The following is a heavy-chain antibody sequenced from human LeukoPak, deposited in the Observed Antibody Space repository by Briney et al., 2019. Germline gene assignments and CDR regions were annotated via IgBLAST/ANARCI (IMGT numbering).Heavy chain of an antibody. CDR1: GDSFSSHY. J-gene: IGHJ3*02. D-gene: IGHD4-17*01. CDR2: ISHIGRT. V-gene: IGHV4-59*11. Sequence: SETLSLTCAVSGDSFSSHYWTWIRQSPGTGLEWIGYISHIGRTNYNPSLKSRVTISIDTSKNQFSLKLRSVTPADTAVYYCARDLVTVTKGFDIWGQGTMVSVSS. CDR3: ARDLVTVTKGFDI.